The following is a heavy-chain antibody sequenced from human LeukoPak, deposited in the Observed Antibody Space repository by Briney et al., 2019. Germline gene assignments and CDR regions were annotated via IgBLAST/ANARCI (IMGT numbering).Heavy chain of an antibody. Sequence: VASVTVSCKASGYTFTSYYMHWVRQAPGQGLEWMGIINPSGGSTSYAQKFQGRVTMTRDTSTSTAYLELSSLKSEDTAVYYCAREGRITTPGTIYFYFGLDLWGQGTTVIVSS. J-gene: IGHJ6*02. V-gene: IGHV1-46*01. CDR3: AREGRITTPGTIYFYFGLDL. CDR2: INPSGGST. D-gene: IGHD6-13*01. CDR1: GYTFTSYY.